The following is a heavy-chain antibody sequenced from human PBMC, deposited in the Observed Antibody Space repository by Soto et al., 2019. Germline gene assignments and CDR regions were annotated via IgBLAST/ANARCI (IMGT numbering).Heavy chain of an antibody. CDR1: GGSISSSSYY. D-gene: IGHD6-19*01. CDR3: ARHVRGSGPSPPFDP. V-gene: IGHV4-39*01. J-gene: IGHJ5*02. Sequence: PSETLSLTCTVSGGSISSSSYYWGWIRQPPGKGLEWIGSIYYSGSTYYNPSLKSRVTISVDTSKNQFSLKLSSVTAADTAVYYCARHVRGSGPSPPFDPWGQGTLVTVSS. CDR2: IYYSGST.